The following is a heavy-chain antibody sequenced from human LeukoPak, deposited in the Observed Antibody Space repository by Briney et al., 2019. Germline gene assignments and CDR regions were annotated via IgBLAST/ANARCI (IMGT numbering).Heavy chain of an antibody. CDR3: AKRVPGWYYCDS. D-gene: IGHD6-19*01. V-gene: IGHV3-23*01. CDR2: ITGGGGGT. CDR1: GFTFSSYA. Sequence: GGSLRLSCAASGFTFSSYAMSWVRQAPGEGLEWVSAITGGGGGTYYADSVKGRFTISRDNSKNTLYLQMNSLSAEDTAVYYCAKRVPGWYYCDSWGQGTVATVSS. J-gene: IGHJ4*02.